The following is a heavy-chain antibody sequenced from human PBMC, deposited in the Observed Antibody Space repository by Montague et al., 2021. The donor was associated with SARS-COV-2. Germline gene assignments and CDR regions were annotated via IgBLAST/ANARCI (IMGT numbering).Heavy chain of an antibody. V-gene: IGHV3-21*01. Sequence: SLRLSCAASGFTFSSYSMNWVRQAPGKGLEWVSSISSSSSYIYYADSVKGRFTIFRDNAKNSLYLQMNSLRAEDTAVYYCARDPLDYGLWSSGSYYNAYYYYYGMDVWGQGTTVTVPS. CDR3: ARDPLDYGLWSSGSYYNAYYYYYGMDV. D-gene: IGHD3-10*01. CDR2: ISSSSSYI. J-gene: IGHJ6*02. CDR1: GFTFSSYS.